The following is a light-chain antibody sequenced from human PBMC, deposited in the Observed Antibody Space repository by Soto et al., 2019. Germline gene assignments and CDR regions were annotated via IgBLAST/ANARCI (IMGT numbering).Light chain of an antibody. CDR1: QGIGND. V-gene: IGKV1-17*01. CDR2: AAS. CDR3: QQYNSYS. J-gene: IGKJ4*01. Sequence: IQLTQSPSSLSASVGDRVTISCRASQGIGNDLAWYQQKPGKAPRLLIFAASNLQSGVPSRFSGSGSGTEFTLTISSLQPDDFATYYCQQYNSYSFGGGTKVDIK.